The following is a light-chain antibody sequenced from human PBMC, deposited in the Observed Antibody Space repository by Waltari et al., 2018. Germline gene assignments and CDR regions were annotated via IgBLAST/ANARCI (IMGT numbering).Light chain of an antibody. J-gene: IGLJ1*01. CDR2: RNK. V-gene: IGLV1-47*01. CDR1: SSNIGSNY. Sequence: QSALTQPPSASGTPGQRVTISCSGSSSNIGSNYVYWYQQLPGTAPKLLIYRNKQRPSGVPDRFSGSKSGTSASLAISGLRSEDEADYYCATWDDSLSVYVFGTGTKVTVL. CDR3: ATWDDSLSVYV.